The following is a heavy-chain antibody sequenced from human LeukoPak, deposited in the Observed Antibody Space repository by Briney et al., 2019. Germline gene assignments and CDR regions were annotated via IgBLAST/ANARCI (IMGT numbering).Heavy chain of an antibody. J-gene: IGHJ4*02. CDR3: ARTDYSSSWY. CDR2: IYYSGST. Sequence: KTSETLSLTCTVSGGSISSSSYYWGWIRQPPGKGLEWIGSIYYSGSTYYNPSLKSRVTISVDTSKNQFSLKLSSVTAADTAVYYCARTDYSSSWYWGQGTLVTVSS. V-gene: IGHV4-39*01. CDR1: GGSISSSSYY. D-gene: IGHD6-13*01.